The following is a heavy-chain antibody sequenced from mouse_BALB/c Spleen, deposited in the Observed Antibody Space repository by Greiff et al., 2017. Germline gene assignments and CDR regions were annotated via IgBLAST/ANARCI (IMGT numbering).Heavy chain of an antibody. V-gene: IGHV14-3*02. CDR2: LDPANGNT. CDR3: ARGIYYGNFYYAMDY. Sequence: VQLQQSGAELVKPGASVKLSCTASGFNIKDTYMHWVKQRPEQGLEWIGRLDPANGNTKYDPKFQGKATITADTPSNTACLQLSSLTSEDTAVYYCARGIYYGNFYYAMDYWGQGTSATVSS. CDR1: GFNIKDTY. J-gene: IGHJ4*01. D-gene: IGHD2-1*01.